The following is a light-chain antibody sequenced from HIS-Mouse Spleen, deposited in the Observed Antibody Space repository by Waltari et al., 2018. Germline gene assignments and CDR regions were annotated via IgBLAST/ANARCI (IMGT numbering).Light chain of an antibody. CDR3: YSTDSSGNHRV. J-gene: IGLJ2*01. Sequence: SYELTQPPSVSVSPGHTASTTCSGAALPNKYAYWYQQKSGQAPVLVIYEDSKRPSGIPERFSGSSSGTMATLTISGAQVEDEADYYCYSTDSSGNHRVFGGGTKLTVL. CDR1: ALPNKY. CDR2: EDS. V-gene: IGLV3-10*01.